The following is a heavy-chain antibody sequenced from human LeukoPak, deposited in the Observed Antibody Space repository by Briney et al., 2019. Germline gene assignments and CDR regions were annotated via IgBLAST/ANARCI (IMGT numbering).Heavy chain of an antibody. CDR2: ISSSSSTI. V-gene: IGHV3-48*04. Sequence: PGGSLRLSCAASGFTFSSYSMNWVRQAPGKGLEWVSYISSSSSTIYYADSVKGRFTISRDNAKNSLYLQMNSLRAEDTALYYCAKQAYSSSWFHYYYYGMDVWGQGTTVTVSS. J-gene: IGHJ6*02. D-gene: IGHD6-13*01. CDR1: GFTFSSYS. CDR3: AKQAYSSSWFHYYYYGMDV.